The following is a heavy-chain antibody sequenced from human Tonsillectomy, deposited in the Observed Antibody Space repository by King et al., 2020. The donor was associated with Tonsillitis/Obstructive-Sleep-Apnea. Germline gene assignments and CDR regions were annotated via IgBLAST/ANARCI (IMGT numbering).Heavy chain of an antibody. CDR2: IDPSDSYT. D-gene: IGHD6-13*01. Sequence: VQLVQSGAEVKKPGESLRISCKGSGYSFTSYWISWVRQMPGKGLEWMGRIDPSDSYTNYSPSSQGHVTISADKSISTAYLQCSSLKASDTAMYYCARLASGIVAPQGYYYGMDVWGQGTTVTVSS. CDR3: ARLASGIVAPQGYYYGMDV. V-gene: IGHV5-10-1*03. CDR1: GYSFTSYW. J-gene: IGHJ6*02.